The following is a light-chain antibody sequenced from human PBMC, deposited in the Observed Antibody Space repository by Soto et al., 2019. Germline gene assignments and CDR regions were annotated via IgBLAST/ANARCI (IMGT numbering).Light chain of an antibody. CDR2: DAS. Sequence: IQVPPSPLSLSGYAGASVTITCQASQDISNHLNWYQQKPGKAPKLLIYDASNLETGVPSRFSGSGSGTDFTVTISSLQPEDFATYSCQQYYNLPITFGHGTRLEI. CDR3: QQYYNLPIT. J-gene: IGKJ5*01. CDR1: QDISNH. V-gene: IGKV1-33*01.